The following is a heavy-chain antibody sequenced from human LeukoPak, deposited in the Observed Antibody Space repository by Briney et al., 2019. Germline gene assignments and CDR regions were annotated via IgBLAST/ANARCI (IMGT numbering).Heavy chain of an antibody. CDR2: INPSGGST. V-gene: IGHV1-46*01. J-gene: IGHJ6*02. CDR1: GYTFTGYY. Sequence: ASVKVSCKASGYTFTGYYMHWVRQAPGQGLEWMGIINPSGGSTSYAQKFQGRVTMTRDTSTSTVYMELSSLRSEDTAVYYCAREDREPNDSSGYYGYYGMDVWGQGTTVTVSS. D-gene: IGHD3-22*01. CDR3: AREDREPNDSSGYYGYYGMDV.